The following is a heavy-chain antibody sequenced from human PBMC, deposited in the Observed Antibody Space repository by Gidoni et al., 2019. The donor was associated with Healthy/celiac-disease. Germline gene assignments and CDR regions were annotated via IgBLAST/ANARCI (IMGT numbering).Heavy chain of an antibody. Sequence: EVQLLESGGGLVQPGGSLRLSCAASGFTFSSYARSWVGQAPGKGLVWVSAISGSGGSTYYADSVKGRFTISRDNSKNTLYLQMNSLRAEDTAVYYCAKVSHYYDSSGYYGHFQHWGQGTLVTVSS. CDR1: GFTFSSYA. V-gene: IGHV3-23*01. J-gene: IGHJ1*01. CDR3: AKVSHYYDSSGYYGHFQH. D-gene: IGHD3-22*01. CDR2: ISGSGGST.